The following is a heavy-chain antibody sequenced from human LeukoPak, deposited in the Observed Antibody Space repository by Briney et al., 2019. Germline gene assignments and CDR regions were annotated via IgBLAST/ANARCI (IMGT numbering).Heavy chain of an antibody. V-gene: IGHV1-18*01. Sequence: ASVKVSCKASGYTFTSYGISWVRQAPGQGPEWMGWISAYNGNTNYAQKLQGRVTMTTDTSTSTAYMELRSLRSDDTAVYYCARGSYRFGAVAEQDYWGQGTLVTVSS. D-gene: IGHD6-19*01. CDR1: GYTFTSYG. J-gene: IGHJ4*02. CDR2: ISAYNGNT. CDR3: ARGSYRFGAVAEQDY.